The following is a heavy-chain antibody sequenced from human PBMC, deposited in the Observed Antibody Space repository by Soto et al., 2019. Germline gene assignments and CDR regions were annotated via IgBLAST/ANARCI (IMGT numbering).Heavy chain of an antibody. CDR2: ISYDGSNK. V-gene: IGHV3-30*03. D-gene: IGHD1-26*01. CDR1: GFTFSSYG. Sequence: QVQLVESGGGVVQPGRSLRLSCAASGFTFSSYGMHWVRQAPGKGLEWVAVISYDGSNKYYADSVKGRFTISRDNSKNALYVQMNSVRAEDTAVYYCARSPYSVSYLAYFDYWGQGTLVPVSS. J-gene: IGHJ4*02. CDR3: ARSPYSVSYLAYFDY.